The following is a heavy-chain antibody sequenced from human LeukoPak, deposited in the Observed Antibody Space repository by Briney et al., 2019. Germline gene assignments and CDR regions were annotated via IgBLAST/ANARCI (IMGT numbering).Heavy chain of an antibody. CDR1: GGSISRSTYF. J-gene: IGHJ4*02. Sequence: PSETLSLTCSVSGGSISRSTYFWSWIRQPPGKGLEWIGSVYYNGNTYYNPSLQSRVTISVDTSKNQFSLRLSSVTAADTAVYYCAREIVGAPTPGAYWGQGTLVTVSS. V-gene: IGHV4-39*02. D-gene: IGHD1-26*01. CDR3: AREIVGAPTPGAY. CDR2: VYYNGNT.